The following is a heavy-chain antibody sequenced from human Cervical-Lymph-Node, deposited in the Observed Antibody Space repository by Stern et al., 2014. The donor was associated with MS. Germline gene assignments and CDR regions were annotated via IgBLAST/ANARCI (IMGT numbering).Heavy chain of an antibody. CDR2: IYYSGHT. D-gene: IGHD6-13*01. CDR3: ARGFSSSWYGGRFFNY. J-gene: IGHJ4*02. V-gene: IGHV4-59*01. Sequence: LQLQESGPGLVKPSETLSLPCTVSGGSISSYYWSWIRQAPGKGLEWIAYIYYSGHTDYNPSLQGRVTVSVDTSKNQVSLRLSSVTAADTAVYYCARGFSSSWYGGRFFNYWGQGTLVTVSS. CDR1: GGSISSYY.